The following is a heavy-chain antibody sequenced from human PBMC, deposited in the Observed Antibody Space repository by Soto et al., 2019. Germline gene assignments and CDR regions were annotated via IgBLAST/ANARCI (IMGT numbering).Heavy chain of an antibody. D-gene: IGHD6-19*01. Sequence: PGGSLRLSCAASGFTFTSYAMSWVRQAPGEGLEWVSTLSGGNTYYADSVKGRFTISRDNSENTLYLQMISLRVEDMAIYYCAKGPHSSAWHYFDYWGQGTLVTVSS. J-gene: IGHJ4*02. V-gene: IGHV3-23*01. CDR1: GFTFTSYA. CDR2: LSGGNT. CDR3: AKGPHSSAWHYFDY.